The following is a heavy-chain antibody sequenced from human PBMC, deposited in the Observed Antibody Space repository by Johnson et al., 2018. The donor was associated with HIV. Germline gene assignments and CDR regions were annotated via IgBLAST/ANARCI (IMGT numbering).Heavy chain of an antibody. Sequence: VQLVESGGGLVQPGGSLRLSCAASGFTVSSNYMSWVRQAPGKGLEWVSVIYSGGSTYYADSVKGRFTISRDNSKNTLYLQMNSLRAEDTAVYYCAKDKKRGGATRGASDAFDIWGQGTMVTVSS. CDR1: GFTVSSNY. J-gene: IGHJ3*02. V-gene: IGHV3-66*01. CDR2: IYSGGST. D-gene: IGHD1-26*01. CDR3: AKDKKRGGATRGASDAFDI.